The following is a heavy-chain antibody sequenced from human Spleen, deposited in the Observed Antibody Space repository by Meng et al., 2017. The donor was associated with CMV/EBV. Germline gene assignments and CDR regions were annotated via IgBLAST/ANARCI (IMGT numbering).Heavy chain of an antibody. CDR3: ARNKVGTTTSPFDY. J-gene: IGHJ4*02. CDR2: MSGTSNTI. D-gene: IGHD1-26*01. Sequence: GESLKISCAASGFTFSTYSMNWVRQAPGKGLEWIAYMSGTSNTIYYAESVRGRFSISRDNARNSLYLQMTSLRAEDTALYYCARNKVGTTTSPFDYWGQGTLVTVSS. V-gene: IGHV3-48*04. CDR1: GFTFSTYS.